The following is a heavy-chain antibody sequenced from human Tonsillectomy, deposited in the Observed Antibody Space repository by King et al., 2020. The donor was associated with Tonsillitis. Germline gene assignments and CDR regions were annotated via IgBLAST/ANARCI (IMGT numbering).Heavy chain of an antibody. CDR2: ISYDGSNK. CDR1: GFTFSSYG. J-gene: IGHJ4*02. CDR3: ARSAYYFDY. D-gene: IGHD3-16*01. Sequence: QLVQSGGGVVQPGRSLRLSCAASGFTFSSYGMHWVRQAPGKGLEWVAVISYDGSNKYFADSVKGRFTISRDNSKNTLYLQMNSLRAEDTAVYYCARSAYYFDYWGKGTLVTVSS. V-gene: IGHV3-30*19.